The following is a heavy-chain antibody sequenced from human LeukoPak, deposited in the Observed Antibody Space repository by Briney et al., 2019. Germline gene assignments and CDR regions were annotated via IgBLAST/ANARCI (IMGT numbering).Heavy chain of an antibody. CDR3: ARESQTWELRAFDY. V-gene: IGHV1-2*02. CDR2: INPNSGGT. Sequence: ASVKVSCKASGYTFTGYYMHWVRQAPGQGLEWMVCINPNSGGTNYAQKFQGRVTMTRDTSISTAYMELSRLRSDDTAVYYCARESQTWELRAFDYWGQGTLVTVSS. D-gene: IGHD1-26*01. CDR1: GYTFTGYY. J-gene: IGHJ4*02.